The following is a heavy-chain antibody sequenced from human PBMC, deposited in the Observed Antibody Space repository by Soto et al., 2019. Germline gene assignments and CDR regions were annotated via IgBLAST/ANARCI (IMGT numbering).Heavy chain of an antibody. D-gene: IGHD3-10*01. J-gene: IGHJ6*02. CDR1: GGSINSGGYY. V-gene: IGHV4-31*03. CDR3: ARDLRGGSYGMDV. CDR2: VFYSGST. Sequence: QVQLQESGPGLVKPSQTLSLTCTVSGGSINSGGYYWSWIRQHPGKGLEWIGYVFYSGSTYYNPSLRNRVTRAVVTSKNPFSRKLSCVTAAATAVYYCARDLRGGSYGMDVWGQGTTVTVSS.